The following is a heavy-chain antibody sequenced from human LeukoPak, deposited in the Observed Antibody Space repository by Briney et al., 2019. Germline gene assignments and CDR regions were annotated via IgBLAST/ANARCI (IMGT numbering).Heavy chain of an antibody. CDR3: ARNTTEVVTSKWFDP. V-gene: IGHV4-38-2*01. Sequence: PSETLSLTCAVSGYSISSGDYWGWIRQPPGKGLEWIGSIYHSGSTHYNPSLKSRVTISVDTSKNQSSLQLSSVPAADTAVYYCARNTTEVVTSKWFDPWGQGTLVTVSS. J-gene: IGHJ5*02. CDR2: IYHSGST. D-gene: IGHD2-21*02. CDR1: GYSISSGDY.